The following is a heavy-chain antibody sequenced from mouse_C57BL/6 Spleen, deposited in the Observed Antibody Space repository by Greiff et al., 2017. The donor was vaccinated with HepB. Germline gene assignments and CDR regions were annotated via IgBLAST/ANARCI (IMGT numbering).Heavy chain of an antibody. Sequence: EVKLMESEGGLVQPGSSMKLSCTASGFTFSDYYMAWVRQVPEKGLEWVANINYDGSSTYYLDSLKSRFIISRDNAKNILYLQMSSLKSEDTATYYCARGYRWDYFDYWGQGTTLTVSS. D-gene: IGHD2-14*01. CDR1: GFTFSDYY. V-gene: IGHV5-16*01. J-gene: IGHJ2*01. CDR2: INYDGSST. CDR3: ARGYRWDYFDY.